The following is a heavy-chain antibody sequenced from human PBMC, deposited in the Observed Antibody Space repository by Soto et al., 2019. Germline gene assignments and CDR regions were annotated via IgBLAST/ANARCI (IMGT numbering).Heavy chain of an antibody. CDR2: IWYDGTNK. CDR1: GFTFSDYG. CDR3: ARDDIPGIAVATYGVDV. J-gene: IGHJ6*02. V-gene: IGHV3-33*01. Sequence: GGSLRLSCAASGFTFSDYGMHWVRQAPGKGLEWVAVIWYDGTNKYYADSVKGRFTISRDNYKNTLYLQMNSLRAEDTAVYYCARDDIPGIAVATYGVDVWGQGTTVTV. D-gene: IGHD6-19*01.